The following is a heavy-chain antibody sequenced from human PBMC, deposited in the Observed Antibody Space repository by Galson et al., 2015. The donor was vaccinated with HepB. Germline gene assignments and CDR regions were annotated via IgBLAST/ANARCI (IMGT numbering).Heavy chain of an antibody. CDR3: ARGVRYFDWLGSTPYYFDY. CDR2: ISYDGSNK. CDR1: GFTFSSYA. Sequence: SLRLSCAASGFTFSSYAMHWVRQAPGKGLEWVAVISYDGSNKYYADSVKGRFTISRDNSKNTLYLQMNSLRAEDTAVYYCARGVRYFDWLGSTPYYFDYWGQGTLVTVSS. J-gene: IGHJ4*02. V-gene: IGHV3-30*04. D-gene: IGHD3-9*01.